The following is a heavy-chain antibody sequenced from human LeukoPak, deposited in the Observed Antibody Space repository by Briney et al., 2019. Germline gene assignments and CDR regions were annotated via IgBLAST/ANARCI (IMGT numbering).Heavy chain of an antibody. J-gene: IGHJ4*02. CDR3: ARHVSRIAAAGY. CDR1: GFTFSTYW. D-gene: IGHD6-13*01. Sequence: GGSLRLSCAASGFTFSTYWMSWVRQAPGKGLEWVANIKQDGSEKYYVDSVKGRFTITRDNAKNLLYLQMNSLRAEDTAVYYCARHVSRIAAAGYWGQGTLVTVSS. CDR2: IKQDGSEK. V-gene: IGHV3-7*01.